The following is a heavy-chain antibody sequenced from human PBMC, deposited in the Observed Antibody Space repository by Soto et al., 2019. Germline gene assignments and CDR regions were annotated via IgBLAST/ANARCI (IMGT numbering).Heavy chain of an antibody. Sequence: QVQLVQPGAEVKKPGASVKVSCKASGYDFSSYGISWVRQAPGQGLEWMGWISASNGNRDYAQQFQGRVTMTSDTSRTTAYMELRSLRSDGTAVYYCVRDPQRNDYWGQGTLVNVSS. CDR3: VRDPQRNDY. CDR1: GYDFSSYG. CDR2: ISASNGNR. V-gene: IGHV1-18*04. D-gene: IGHD2-2*01. J-gene: IGHJ4*02.